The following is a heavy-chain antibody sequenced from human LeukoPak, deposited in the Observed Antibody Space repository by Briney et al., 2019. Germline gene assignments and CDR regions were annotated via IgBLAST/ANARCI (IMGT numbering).Heavy chain of an antibody. CDR1: GFTFTNYA. J-gene: IGHJ4*02. CDR3: AKEGPNCGGDCYGVFDY. Sequence: PGGSLRLSCAASGFTFTNYAVAWVRQAPGKGLEWVSVITGTGHTTYYADSVKGRFTISRDNSKNTLYLQMNGLRAEDTAVYYCAKEGPNCGGDCYGVFDYWGQGTLAPVSS. V-gene: IGHV3-23*01. D-gene: IGHD2-21*02. CDR2: ITGTGHTT.